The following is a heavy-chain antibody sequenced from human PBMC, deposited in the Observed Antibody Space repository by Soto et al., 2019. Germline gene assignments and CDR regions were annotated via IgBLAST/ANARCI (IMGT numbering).Heavy chain of an antibody. V-gene: IGHV3-30-3*01. CDR1: GFTFSSYA. CDR3: ARGNQVEAGTYFPGYYYGMDV. D-gene: IGHD6-13*01. J-gene: IGHJ6*02. Sequence: PGGSLRLSCAASGFTFSSYAMHWVRQAPGKGLEWVAVISYDGSNKYYADSVKGRFTISRDNSKNTQYLQMNSLRAEDTAVYYCARGNQVEAGTYFPGYYYGMDVWGQGTTVTVSS. CDR2: ISYDGSNK.